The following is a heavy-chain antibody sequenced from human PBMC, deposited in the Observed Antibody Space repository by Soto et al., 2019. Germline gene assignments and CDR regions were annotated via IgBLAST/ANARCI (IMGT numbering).Heavy chain of an antibody. CDR2: VYPADSET. CDR1: GYAFPNYW. CDR3: ASFLSYDSPHGYLLAY. V-gene: IGHV5-51*01. D-gene: IGHD3-22*01. J-gene: IGHJ1*01. Sequence: GEALQISCKGSGYAFPNYWIGWLRQMPGKGLEWMGMVYPADSETRYSPSFEGQVTFSADRSTNTAYVQWSRLKASDTAMFYCASFLSYDSPHGYLLAYWGQGSLV.